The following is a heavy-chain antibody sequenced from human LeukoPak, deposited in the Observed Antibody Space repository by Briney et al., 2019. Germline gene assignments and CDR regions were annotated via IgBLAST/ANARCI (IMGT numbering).Heavy chain of an antibody. CDR3: ARGAYCSSTSCYSQYYFDY. Sequence: GRSLRLSCAASGFTFSSYGMHWVRQAPGKGLEWVAVIWYDGSNKYYVDSVKGRFTISRDNSKNTLYLQMNSLRAEDTAVYYCARGAYCSSTSCYSQYYFDYWGQGTLVTVSS. CDR1: GFTFSSYG. J-gene: IGHJ4*02. D-gene: IGHD2-2*01. V-gene: IGHV3-33*01. CDR2: IWYDGSNK.